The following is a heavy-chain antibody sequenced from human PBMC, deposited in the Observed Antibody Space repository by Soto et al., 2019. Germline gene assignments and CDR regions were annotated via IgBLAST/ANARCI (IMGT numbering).Heavy chain of an antibody. CDR2: IDPSDSST. CDR3: ARLGHDYSNSGMDV. D-gene: IGHD4-4*01. CDR1: GYTFTGYW. V-gene: IGHV5-10-1*01. J-gene: IGHJ6*02. Sequence: PGESLKISCKGSGYTFTGYWINWVRQMPGKGLEWMGKIDPSDSSTNYSPSYSPSFQGHVTISTDKSITTAYLQWSSLEASDTAIYYCARLGHDYSNSGMDVWGQGTTVTVSS.